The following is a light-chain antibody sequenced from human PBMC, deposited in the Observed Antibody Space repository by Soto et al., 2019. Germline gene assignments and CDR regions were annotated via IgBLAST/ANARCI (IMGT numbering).Light chain of an antibody. V-gene: IGKV3-20*01. Sequence: DIELTQSPGTLSLSPGERVTLSCRASQTVRSGFVAWYQQKPGQAPRLLIYASSTRATGIPVRFSGSGAGTDFTLTISGLEPEDPAVYYCQQYGRSSWTFGQGTKVEIK. J-gene: IGKJ1*01. CDR2: ASS. CDR3: QQYGRSSWT. CDR1: QTVRSGF.